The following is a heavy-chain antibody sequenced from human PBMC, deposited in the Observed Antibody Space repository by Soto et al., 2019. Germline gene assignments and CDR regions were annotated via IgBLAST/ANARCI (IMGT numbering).Heavy chain of an antibody. D-gene: IGHD6-6*01. V-gene: IGHV4-39*01. CDR1: GAPISSLTYY. CDR2: ISLGGTT. J-gene: IGHJ4*02. Sequence: QLQLQESGPGLVKSSETLSLTCAVSGAPISSLTYYWVWIHQPPGKGLEWIATISLGGTTYYSPSLKSRLTASLDTSSNQVSLILSSVTVTDTAVYFCVKQAVGSMSSEWGPGTLVTVSS. CDR3: VKQAVGSMSSE.